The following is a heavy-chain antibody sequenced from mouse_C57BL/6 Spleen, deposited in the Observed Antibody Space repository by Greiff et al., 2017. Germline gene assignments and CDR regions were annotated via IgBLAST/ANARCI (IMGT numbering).Heavy chain of an antibody. CDR2: IYPRRGNT. D-gene: IGHD1-1*01. CDR1: GYTFTSYG. V-gene: IGHV1-81*01. CDR3: TRDYGSNWYFDV. J-gene: IGHJ1*03. Sequence: VQLVQSGAELARPGASVKLSCKASGYTFTSYGISWVKQRTGQGLEWIGEIYPRRGNTYYNEKFKGQATLTAAKSSSTAYMERSIRTSEDSAVYLCTRDYGSNWYFDVWGTGTTVTVSS.